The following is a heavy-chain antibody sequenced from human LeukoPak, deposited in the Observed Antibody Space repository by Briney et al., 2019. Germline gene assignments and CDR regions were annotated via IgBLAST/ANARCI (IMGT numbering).Heavy chain of an antibody. Sequence: SETLSLTCTVSGGSISSYYWSWIRQPPGKGLEWIGYIYYSGSTNYNPSLKSRVTISVDTSKNQFSLKLSSVTAADTAVYYCASTLIAARLFDIWGQGTMVTVSS. D-gene: IGHD6-6*01. CDR1: GGSISSYY. J-gene: IGHJ3*02. V-gene: IGHV4-59*01. CDR3: ASTLIAARLFDI. CDR2: IYYSGST.